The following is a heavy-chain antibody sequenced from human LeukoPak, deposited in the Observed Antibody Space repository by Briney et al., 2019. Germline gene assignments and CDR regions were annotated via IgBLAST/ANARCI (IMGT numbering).Heavy chain of an antibody. D-gene: IGHD3-10*01. CDR1: GGSISSSSYY. J-gene: IGHJ6*03. CDR3: ARGRVVRVYYYYMDV. V-gene: IGHV4-39*07. Sequence: PSETLSDTCTVPGGSISSSSYYWGWIRQLPGKGLEWMGCIYYSGSTYYNPSLKSRVTISVDTSKNQFSLQLSSVTAADTAVYYCARGRVVRVYYYYMDVWGKGTTVTVSS. CDR2: IYYSGST.